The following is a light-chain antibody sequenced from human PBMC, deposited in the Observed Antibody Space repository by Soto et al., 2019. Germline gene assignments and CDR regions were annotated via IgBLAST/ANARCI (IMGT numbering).Light chain of an antibody. CDR3: QKYDKAPLT. J-gene: IGKJ4*01. Sequence: DIQMTQAPSSLSASVGDRVTITCRARQDISTYLAWYQQKPGKVPKLLISAAYTLQSGVPPRFSGSGSGIDFTLTISSMQHEDVATYYCQKYDKAPLTFGGGTKVEIK. CDR1: QDISTY. V-gene: IGKV1-27*01. CDR2: AAY.